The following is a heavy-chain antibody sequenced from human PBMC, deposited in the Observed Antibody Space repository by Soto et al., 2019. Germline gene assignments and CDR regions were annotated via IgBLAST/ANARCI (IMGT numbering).Heavy chain of an antibody. J-gene: IGHJ3*02. CDR2: ISGSGGST. V-gene: IGHV3-23*01. Sequence: GGSLRLSCAASGFTFSSYAMSWVRQAPGKGLEWVSAISGSGGSTYYADSVKGRFTISRDNSKNTLYLQMNSLRAEDTAVYYCAKDGIGDGEVFDAFDIWGQGTMVTVSS. CDR1: GFTFSSYA. D-gene: IGHD2-21*01. CDR3: AKDGIGDGEVFDAFDI.